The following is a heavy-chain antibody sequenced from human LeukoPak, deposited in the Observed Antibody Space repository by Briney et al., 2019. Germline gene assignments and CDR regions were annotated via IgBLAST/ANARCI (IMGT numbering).Heavy chain of an antibody. V-gene: IGHV1-18*04. CDR2: ISAYNGNT. CDR1: GYTFTSYG. D-gene: IGHD2-2*01. Sequence: ASVKVSRKASGYTFTSYGNSWVRQAPGQGLEWMGLISAYNGNTNYAQKLQGKVTMTTDTSTSTACMELRSLRSDDTAVYYCAREDLGYCSSTSCYGDAFDIWGQGTMVTVSS. CDR3: AREDLGYCSSTSCYGDAFDI. J-gene: IGHJ3*02.